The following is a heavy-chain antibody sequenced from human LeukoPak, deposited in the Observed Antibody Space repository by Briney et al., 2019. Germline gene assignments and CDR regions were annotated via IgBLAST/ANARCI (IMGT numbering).Heavy chain of an antibody. V-gene: IGHV3-21*01. J-gene: IGHJ4*02. D-gene: IGHD6-19*01. Sequence: GGALRLSCAASGVSFISYRMNWVRQAPGKGLEWVASISSNNGYIYYADTVKGRCTISTDTGQNTLHLQMKSLRAENAAAYYIARDLGARKSIAFAEWSQG. CDR1: GVSFISYR. CDR3: ARDLGARKSIAFAE. CDR2: ISSNNGYI.